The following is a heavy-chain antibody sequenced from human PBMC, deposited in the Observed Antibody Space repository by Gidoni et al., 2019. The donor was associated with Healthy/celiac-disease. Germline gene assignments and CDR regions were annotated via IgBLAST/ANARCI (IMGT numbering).Heavy chain of an antibody. CDR2: LNHSGST. Sequence: QVQLQQWGAGLWKPSEGLALACAGEGGSVSGDYWSWIRQPPGQGLEWTAELNHSGSTNYNPSLKSLVTISVATPKTQFSLKLSSVTAADTAVYYCATGGRGYYGSSVYYPFDYWGQGTLVTVSS. V-gene: IGHV4-34*01. CDR1: GGSVSGDY. D-gene: IGHD3-22*01. J-gene: IGHJ4*02. CDR3: ATGGRGYYGSSVYYPFDY.